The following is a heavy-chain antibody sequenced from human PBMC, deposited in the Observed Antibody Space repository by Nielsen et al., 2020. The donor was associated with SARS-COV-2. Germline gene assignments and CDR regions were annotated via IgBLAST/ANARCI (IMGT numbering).Heavy chain of an antibody. J-gene: IGHJ5*02. V-gene: IGHV3-53*01. Sequence: ETLSLTCAASGFTVSSNYMSWVRQAPGKGLEWVSVIYSGGSTYYADSVKGRFTISRDNSKNTLYLQMNSLRAEDTAVYYCARDLRYSSGWYLWFDPWGQGTLVTVSS. CDR3: ARDLRYSSGWYLWFDP. D-gene: IGHD6-19*01. CDR1: GFTVSSNY. CDR2: IYSGGST.